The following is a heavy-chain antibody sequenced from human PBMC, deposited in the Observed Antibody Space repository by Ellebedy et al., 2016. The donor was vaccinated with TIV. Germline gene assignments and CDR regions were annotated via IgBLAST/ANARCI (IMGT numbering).Heavy chain of an antibody. Sequence: SETLSLTXTVSGGSISRSGYYWGWIRQPPGKGLEWIGSIYYSGSTYYNPSLKSRVTISVDTSKNQFSLKLSSVTAADTAVYYCARDLGSGRYPGHWGQGTLVTVSS. CDR1: GGSISRSGYY. CDR3: ARDLGSGRYPGH. D-gene: IGHD3-10*01. V-gene: IGHV4-39*02. J-gene: IGHJ4*02. CDR2: IYYSGST.